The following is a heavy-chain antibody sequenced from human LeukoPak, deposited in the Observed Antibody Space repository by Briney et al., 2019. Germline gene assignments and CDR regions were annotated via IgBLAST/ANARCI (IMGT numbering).Heavy chain of an antibody. V-gene: IGHV3-33*01. J-gene: IGHJ4*02. Sequence: GGSLRLSCAASGFTFSSYGMHWVRQAPGKGLEWVAVIWYDGSNKYYADSVKGRFTISRDNSKNTLYLQMNSLRAEDTAVYYCAIVGSMTTVIFYFDYWGQGTLVTVSS. D-gene: IGHD4-17*01. CDR3: AIVGSMTTVIFYFDY. CDR1: GFTFSSYG. CDR2: IWYDGSNK.